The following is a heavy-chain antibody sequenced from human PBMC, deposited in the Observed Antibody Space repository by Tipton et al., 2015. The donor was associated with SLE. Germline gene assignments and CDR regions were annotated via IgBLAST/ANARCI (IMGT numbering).Heavy chain of an antibody. D-gene: IGHD3-22*01. J-gene: IGHJ3*02. Sequence: TLSLTCTVSGGSISSHYWSWIRQPPGKGLEWIGYIYYSGSTNYNPSLKSRVTISVDTSKNQFSLKQSSVTAADTAVYYCASPGWGYYYDSSGYYYDSAFDIWGQGTMVTVSS. CDR1: GGSISSHY. CDR3: ASPGWGYYYDSSGYYYDSAFDI. CDR2: IYYSGST. V-gene: IGHV4-59*11.